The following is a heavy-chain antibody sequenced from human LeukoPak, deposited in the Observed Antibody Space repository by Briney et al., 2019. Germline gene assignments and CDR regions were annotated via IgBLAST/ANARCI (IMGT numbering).Heavy chain of an antibody. CDR1: GFTFSTYS. Sequence: GGSLRLSCAASGFTFSTYSMSGVRQAPGKGLEWVSYISSSSSTIYYADSVKGRFTISRDNAKNSLYLQMNSLRAEDTAVYYCARGHRGYSRYSDPFDLWGQGTMVTVSS. CDR3: ARGHRGYSRYSDPFDL. V-gene: IGHV3-48*01. CDR2: ISSSSSTI. D-gene: IGHD5-12*01. J-gene: IGHJ3*01.